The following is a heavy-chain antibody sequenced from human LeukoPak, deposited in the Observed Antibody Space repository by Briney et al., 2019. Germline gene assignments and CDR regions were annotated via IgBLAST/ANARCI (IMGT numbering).Heavy chain of an antibody. CDR3: ARQYGSWFDP. CDR1: SYSISSGYY. Sequence: SETLSLTCTVSSYSISSGYYWGWIRQPPGKGLEWIGSIYHSGGSYYNPSLKSRVTISVDTSKNQFSLKLFSVAAADTAVYYCARQYGSWFDPWGQGTLVTVSS. V-gene: IGHV4-38-2*02. D-gene: IGHD2/OR15-2a*01. CDR2: IYHSGGS. J-gene: IGHJ5*02.